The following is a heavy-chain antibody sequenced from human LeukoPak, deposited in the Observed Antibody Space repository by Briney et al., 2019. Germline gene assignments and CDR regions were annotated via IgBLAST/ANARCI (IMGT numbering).Heavy chain of an antibody. CDR2: INHSGST. J-gene: IGHJ4*02. V-gene: IGHV4-34*01. CDR1: GGTFSGYY. D-gene: IGHD6-19*01. Sequence: SETLSLTCAVYGGTFSGYYWSWIRQPPGKGLEWIGEINHSGSTNYNPSLMSRVTISVDTSKNQFSLKLSSVTAADTAVYYCARRKRLVRERYFDYWGQETLVTVSS. CDR3: ARRKRLVRERYFDY.